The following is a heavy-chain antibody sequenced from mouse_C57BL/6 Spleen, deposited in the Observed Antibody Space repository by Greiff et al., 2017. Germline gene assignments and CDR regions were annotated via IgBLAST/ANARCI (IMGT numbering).Heavy chain of an antibody. CDR3: ARGDSTWYFDV. J-gene: IGHJ1*03. Sequence: VQLQQSGPVLVKPGASVKMSCKASGYTFTDYYMNWVKQSHGKSLEWIGVINPYNGGTSYNQKFKGKATLTVDKSSSTAYMELNSLTSEDSAVYYCARGDSTWYFDVWGTGTTVTVSS. CDR1: GYTFTDYY. CDR2: INPYNGGT. V-gene: IGHV1-19*01. D-gene: IGHD2-5*01.